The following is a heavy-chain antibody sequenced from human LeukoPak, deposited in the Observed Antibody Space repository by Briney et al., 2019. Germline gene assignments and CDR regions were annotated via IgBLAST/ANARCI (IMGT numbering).Heavy chain of an antibody. CDR2: INPNSGGT. J-gene: IGHJ4*02. V-gene: IGHV1-2*02. D-gene: IGHD3-10*01. CDR1: GYTLTGYY. CDR3: TRGSAKFGEFDFDY. Sequence: ASVKVSCKASGYTLTGYYMHWVRQAPGQGLEWMGWINPNSGGTNYAQKFQGRVTMTRDTSTITAYMELTSLRLDDTALYYCTRGSAKFGEFDFDYWGQGTLVTVSS.